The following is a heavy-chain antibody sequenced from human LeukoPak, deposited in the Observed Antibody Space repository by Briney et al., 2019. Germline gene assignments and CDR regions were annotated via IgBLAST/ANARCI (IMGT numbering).Heavy chain of an antibody. CDR2: INPTGGSA. CDR1: GYTFTSYY. J-gene: IGHJ4*02. CDR3: ARVSSSRLKFFDY. V-gene: IGHV1-46*01. Sequence: ASVKVSCKASGYTFTSYYIHWVRQAPGQGLEWMGIINPTGGSASYAQKFQGRVTVTRDTSTSTVYMELSSLRSEDTAGYYWARVSSSRLKFFDYWGQGTLVTVSS. D-gene: IGHD6-13*01.